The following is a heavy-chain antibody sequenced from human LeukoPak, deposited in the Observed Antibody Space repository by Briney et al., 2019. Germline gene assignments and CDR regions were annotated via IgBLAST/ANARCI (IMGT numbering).Heavy chain of an antibody. CDR1: GGTFSSYT. J-gene: IGHJ3*02. D-gene: IGHD2-2*01. CDR2: IIPILGIA. Sequence: ASVKVSCKASGGTFSSYTISWVRQAPGQGLEWMGRIIPILGIANYAQKFQGRVTITAGKSTSTAYMELSSLRSEDTAVYYCASPRALYCSSTSCQTANGAFDIWGQGTMVTVSS. V-gene: IGHV1-69*02. CDR3: ASPRALYCSSTSCQTANGAFDI.